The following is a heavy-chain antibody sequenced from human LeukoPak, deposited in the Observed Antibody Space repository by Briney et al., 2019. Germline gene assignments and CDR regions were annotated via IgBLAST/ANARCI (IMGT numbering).Heavy chain of an antibody. CDR3: ARGGCSGGSCYTLGGWFDP. V-gene: IGHV4-34*01. CDR2: INHSGST. J-gene: IGHJ5*02. CDR1: GGSFSGYY. D-gene: IGHD2-15*01. Sequence: SETLSLTCAVYGGSFSGYYWSWVRQPPGKGLEWMGEINHSGSTNYNPSLKSPVTISVDTSKNQFSLKLSSVTAADTAVYYCARGGCSGGSCYTLGGWFDPWGQGTLVTVSS.